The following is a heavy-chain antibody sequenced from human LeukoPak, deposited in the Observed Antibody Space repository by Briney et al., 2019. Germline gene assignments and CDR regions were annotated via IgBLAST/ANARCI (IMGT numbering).Heavy chain of an antibody. D-gene: IGHD1-14*01. CDR2: ISGSGGST. Sequence: PWGSLRLSCAASGFTFSSYGMSWVRQAPGKGLEWVSAISGSGGSTYYADSVKGRFTISRDNSKNTLYLQMNSLRAGDTAVYYCAKESARTEVFDIWGQGTMVTVSS. CDR3: AKESARTEVFDI. CDR1: GFTFSSYG. J-gene: IGHJ3*02. V-gene: IGHV3-23*01.